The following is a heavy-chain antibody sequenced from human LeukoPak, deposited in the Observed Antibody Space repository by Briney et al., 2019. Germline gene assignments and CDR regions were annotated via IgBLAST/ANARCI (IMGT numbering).Heavy chain of an antibody. Sequence: PGGSLRLSCAASGFTFSDYYMSWIRQAPGKGLEGVSYISSSGSTIYYTDSVKGRFTISRDNAKNSLYLQMNSLRAEDTAVYYCARDRSPGNFDYWGQGTLVTVSS. CDR3: ARDRSPGNFDY. V-gene: IGHV3-11*04. D-gene: IGHD3-10*01. CDR1: GFTFSDYY. J-gene: IGHJ4*02. CDR2: ISSSGSTI.